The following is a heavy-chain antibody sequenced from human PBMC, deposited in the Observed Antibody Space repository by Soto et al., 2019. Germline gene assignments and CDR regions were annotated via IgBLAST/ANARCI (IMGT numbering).Heavy chain of an antibody. CDR1: GYSFTSYW. J-gene: IGHJ4*02. V-gene: IGHV5-10-1*01. D-gene: IGHD5-18*01. CDR2: IDPSDSYT. CDR3: ARHPSYDPLDY. Sequence: PXEFLKISFRGSGYSFTSYWLSWVRQMPGKGLEWMGRIDPSDSYTNYSPSFQGHVTISADKSISTAYLQWSSLKASDTAMYYCARHPSYDPLDYWGQGTLVTVSS.